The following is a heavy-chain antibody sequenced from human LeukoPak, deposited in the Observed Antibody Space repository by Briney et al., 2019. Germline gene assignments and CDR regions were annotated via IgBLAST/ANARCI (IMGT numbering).Heavy chain of an antibody. CDR3: ARRLLWFGELFYLGEHDAFDI. D-gene: IGHD3-10*01. CDR1: GYSFTSYW. Sequence: GESLKISCKGSGYSFTSYWIGWVRQMPGKGLEWMGIIYPGDSDTRYSPSFQGQVTISADKSISTAYLQWSSLKASDTAMYYCARRLLWFGELFYLGEHDAFDIWGQGTMVTVSS. CDR2: IYPGDSDT. V-gene: IGHV5-51*01. J-gene: IGHJ3*02.